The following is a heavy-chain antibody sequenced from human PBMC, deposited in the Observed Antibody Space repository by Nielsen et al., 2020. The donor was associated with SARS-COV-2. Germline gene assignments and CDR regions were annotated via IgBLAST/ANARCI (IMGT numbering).Heavy chain of an antibody. V-gene: IGHV4-39*01. D-gene: IGHD6-13*01. J-gene: IGHJ4*02. CDR3: ARQHSSSWYEFDY. CDR2: IYYSGST. CDR1: GGSISSSSYY. Sequence: SETLSLTCTVSGGSISSSSYYWGWIRQPPGKGLEWIGSIYYSGSTYYNPSLKSRVTISVDTSENQFSLKLSSVTAADTAVYYCARQHSSSWYEFDYWGQGTLVTVSS.